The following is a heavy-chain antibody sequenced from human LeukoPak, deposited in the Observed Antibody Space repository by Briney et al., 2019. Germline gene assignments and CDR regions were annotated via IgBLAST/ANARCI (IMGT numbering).Heavy chain of an antibody. V-gene: IGHV3-23*01. CDR2: ISGSGGST. Sequence: GGSLRLSCAASGFTFSSYAMSWVRQAPGKGLEWVSAISGSGGSTYYADSEKGRFTISRDNSKNTLYLQMNSLRAEDTAVYYCARDASIVGVYDYWGQGTLVTVSS. J-gene: IGHJ4*02. CDR1: GFTFSSYA. CDR3: ARDASIVGVYDY. D-gene: IGHD1-26*01.